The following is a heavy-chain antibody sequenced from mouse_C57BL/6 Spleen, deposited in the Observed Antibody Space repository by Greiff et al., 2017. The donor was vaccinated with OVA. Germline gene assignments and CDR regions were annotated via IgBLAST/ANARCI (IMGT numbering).Heavy chain of an antibody. CDR1: GFTFSDYY. J-gene: IGHJ4*01. CDR2: INYDGSST. Sequence: EVKLMESEGGLVQPGSSMKLSCTASGFTFSDYYMAWVRQVPEKGLEWVANINYDGSSTYYLDSLKIRFIISRDNAKNILYLQMSSLKSEDTATYYCARAHYYGNAMDYWGQGTSVTVSS. V-gene: IGHV5-16*01. D-gene: IGHD1-1*01. CDR3: ARAHYYGNAMDY.